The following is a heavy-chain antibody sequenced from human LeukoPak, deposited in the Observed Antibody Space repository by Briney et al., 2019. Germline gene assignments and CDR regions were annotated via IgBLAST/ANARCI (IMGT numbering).Heavy chain of an antibody. V-gene: IGHV3-48*03. CDR3: ARDGERGPNDY. D-gene: IGHD1-1*01. CDR2: ISSSGSTI. J-gene: IGHJ4*02. CDR1: GFTFSSYE. Sequence: PGGSLRLSCAASGFTFSSYEMNWVRQAPGKGLEWVSYISSSGSTIYYADSVTGRFTISRDNAKNSLYLQMNSLRAEDTAVYYCARDGERGPNDYWGQGTLVTVSS.